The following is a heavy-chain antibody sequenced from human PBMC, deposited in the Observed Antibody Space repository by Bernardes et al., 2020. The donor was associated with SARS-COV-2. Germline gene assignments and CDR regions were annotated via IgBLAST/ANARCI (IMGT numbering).Heavy chain of an antibody. CDR3: ARHKEVEHLQGGWFDS. V-gene: IGHV1-18*04. CDR2: ISTYNGKR. CDR1: GYTFSTYG. D-gene: IGHD3-10*01. Sequence: ASVKVSCTASGYTFSTYGITWVRQAPGQGLEWIGWISTYNGKREYGQNLQGRVMMTTDTSTSTAYMELRSLRSDDTALYYCARHKEVEHLQGGWFDSWGQGTLITVSS. J-gene: IGHJ5*01.